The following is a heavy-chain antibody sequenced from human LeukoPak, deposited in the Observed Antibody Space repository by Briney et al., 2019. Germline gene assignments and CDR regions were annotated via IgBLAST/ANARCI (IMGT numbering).Heavy chain of an antibody. J-gene: IGHJ4*02. Sequence: PGGSLRLSCAASGFTFSSYAMSWVRQAPGKGLEWVSAISASGGGTYYADSVKGRFTISRDNSKNTLYLQMNSLRAEDTAIYYCAKDLGDSSGYNPFDYWGQGTLVTVSS. CDR3: AKDLGDSSGYNPFDY. D-gene: IGHD3-22*01. CDR1: GFTFSSYA. V-gene: IGHV3-23*01. CDR2: ISASGGGT.